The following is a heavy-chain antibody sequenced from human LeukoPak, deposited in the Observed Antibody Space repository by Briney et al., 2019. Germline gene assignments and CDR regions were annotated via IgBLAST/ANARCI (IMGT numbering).Heavy chain of an antibody. CDR1: GGSISSGGYS. CDR3: ARSHLRRGTGLSPFDI. Sequence: SETLSLTCAVSGGSISSGGYSWSWIRQPPGKGLEWIGYIYHSGSTYYNPSLKSRVTISVDSSKNQFSLKLSSVTAADTAVYYCARSHLRRGTGLSPFDIWGQGTMVTVSS. CDR2: IYHSGST. D-gene: IGHD1-1*01. V-gene: IGHV4-30-2*01. J-gene: IGHJ3*02.